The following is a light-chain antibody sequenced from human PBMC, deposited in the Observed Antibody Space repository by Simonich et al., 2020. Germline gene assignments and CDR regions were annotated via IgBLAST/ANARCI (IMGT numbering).Light chain of an antibody. Sequence: DIVMTQTPLSLSVTPGQPASISCKSCHCLLHSYGKTYLYWYLHKPGQSPQLLIYEVSNRLSGVPDRFSGSGSGTDFTLKISRVEAEDVGVYYCMQSIQLPWTFGQGTKVEIK. J-gene: IGKJ1*01. V-gene: IGKV2D-29*02. CDR1: HCLLHSYGKTY. CDR2: EVS. CDR3: MQSIQLPWT.